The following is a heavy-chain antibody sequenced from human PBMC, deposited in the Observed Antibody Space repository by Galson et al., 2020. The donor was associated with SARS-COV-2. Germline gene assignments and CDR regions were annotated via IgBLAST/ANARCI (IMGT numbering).Heavy chain of an antibody. CDR1: GFTFSSYT. CDR3: ARDASWAMFGIDV. J-gene: IGHJ6*02. V-gene: IGHV3-21*01. Sequence: RGSLRLSCAVSGFTFSSYTMNWVRQAPGKGLEWVAAISSSSDYIYYADSMKGRFTISRDNAKDSLSLQMNSLRAEDTAVYYCARDASWAMFGIDVWGQGTTVTVSS. CDR2: ISSSSDYI. D-gene: IGHD1-26*01.